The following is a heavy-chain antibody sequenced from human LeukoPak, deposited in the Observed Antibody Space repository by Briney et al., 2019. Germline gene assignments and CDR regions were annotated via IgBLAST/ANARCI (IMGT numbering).Heavy chain of an antibody. V-gene: IGHV3-53*01. Sequence: PGGSLRLSCAASGFTVSSNYMSWVRQAPGKGLEGVSVIYSGGSTYYADSVKGRSTISRDNSKNTLYLQMSSLRAEDTAVYYCARVRQWLVDYWGQGTLVTVSS. D-gene: IGHD6-19*01. CDR1: GFTVSSNY. CDR3: ARVRQWLVDY. CDR2: IYSGGST. J-gene: IGHJ4*02.